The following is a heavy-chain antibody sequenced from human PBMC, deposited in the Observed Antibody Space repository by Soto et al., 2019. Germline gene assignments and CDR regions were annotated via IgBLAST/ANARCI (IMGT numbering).Heavy chain of an antibody. J-gene: IGHJ6*04. CDR2: ISYDGSNK. CDR1: GFTFSSYA. V-gene: IGHV3-30-3*01. Sequence: PGGSLRLSCAASGFTFSSYAMHWVRQAPGKGLEWVAVISYDGSNKYYADSVKGRFTISRDNSKNTLYLQMNSLRAEDTAVYYCARAYSSSYYYYYGTDVWGKGTTVTVSS. CDR3: ARAYSSSYYYYYGTDV. D-gene: IGHD6-6*01.